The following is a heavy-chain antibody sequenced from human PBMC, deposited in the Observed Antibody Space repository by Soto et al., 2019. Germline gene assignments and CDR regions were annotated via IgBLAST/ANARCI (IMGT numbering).Heavy chain of an antibody. J-gene: IGHJ4*02. D-gene: IGHD6-19*01. Sequence: EVQLLESGGGLVQPGGSLRLSCAASGFTFSSYAMSWVRQAPGKGLEWVSAISGSGGSTYDADSVKGRFTISRDNSKITVCLQVNRLRAEDTAVYYCAKAELEGGWFCSVDYWGLGGLVTVSS. CDR3: AKAELEGGWFCSVDY. V-gene: IGHV3-23*01. CDR2: ISGSGGST. CDR1: GFTFSSYA.